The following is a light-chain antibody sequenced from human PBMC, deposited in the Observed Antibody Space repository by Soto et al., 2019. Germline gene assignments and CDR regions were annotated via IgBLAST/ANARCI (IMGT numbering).Light chain of an antibody. CDR1: QSVSSSY. J-gene: IGKJ1*01. V-gene: IGKV3-20*01. CDR3: QQYGSSRRT. CDR2: GAS. Sequence: EIVLTQSPGTLSLSPGERATLSCRASQSVSSSYLAWYQQKPGQAPRLLIYGASSRATGIPDRFSGSGSATAFTLTISRLEPEDFAVYYCQQYGSSRRTFGQGTKVEIK.